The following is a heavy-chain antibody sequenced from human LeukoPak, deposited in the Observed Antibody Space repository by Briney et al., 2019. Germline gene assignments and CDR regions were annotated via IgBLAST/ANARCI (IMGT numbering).Heavy chain of an antibody. V-gene: IGHV4-39*01. J-gene: IGHJ3*02. CDR2: VHHSGYT. CDR1: GGSVSSGTYY. CDR3: ARLDRATRRVFDI. Sequence: TSETLSLTCTVSGGSVSSGTYYGGWVRQPRARGREWIRSVHHSGYTYYNQSLKTRVATSVDTSRNQFSPKLTSVTTADTAVYHCARLDRATRRVFDIWGQGTVVTVSS. D-gene: IGHD2-2*01.